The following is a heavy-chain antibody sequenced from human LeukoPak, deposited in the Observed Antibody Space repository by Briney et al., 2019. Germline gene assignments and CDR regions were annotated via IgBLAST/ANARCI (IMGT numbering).Heavy chain of an antibody. V-gene: IGHV4-59*08. CDR1: GFTFSSYA. CDR2: IYYSGST. Sequence: GSLRLSCAASGFTFSSYAMSWIRQPPGKGLEWIGYIYYSGSTNYNPSLKSRVTISVDTSKNQFSLKLSSVTAADTAVYYCARHDQGPNWFDPWGQGTLVTVSS. CDR3: ARHDQGPNWFDP. J-gene: IGHJ5*02.